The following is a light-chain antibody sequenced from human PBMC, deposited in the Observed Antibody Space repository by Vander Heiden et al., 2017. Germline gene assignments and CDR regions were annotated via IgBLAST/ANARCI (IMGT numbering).Light chain of an antibody. J-gene: IGLJ3*02. CDR3: QAWDSSIV. CDR1: KLGDKY. Sequence: SYELTQPPSVSVSPGQTASITCSGDKLGDKYACWYQQKPGQSPVLVIYQESKRPSGIPERFSGSNSGNTATLTISGTQAMDEADYYCQAWDSSIVFGRGTKLTVL. CDR2: QES. V-gene: IGLV3-1*01.